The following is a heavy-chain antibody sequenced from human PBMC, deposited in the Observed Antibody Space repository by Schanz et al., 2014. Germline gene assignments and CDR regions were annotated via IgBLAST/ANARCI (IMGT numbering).Heavy chain of an antibody. CDR2: ISRSSSTI. Sequence: VQLVESGGGVVQPGRSLRLSCAASGFTVRSYAMHWVRQAPGKGLEWVSYISRSSSTIYYTDSVKGRFTISRDNAKNSVLLQMNGLRDEDTAVYYCATETYSSSWCFDYWGQGTLVTVSS. D-gene: IGHD6-13*01. CDR1: GFTVRSYA. CDR3: ATETYSSSWCFDY. V-gene: IGHV3-48*02. J-gene: IGHJ4*02.